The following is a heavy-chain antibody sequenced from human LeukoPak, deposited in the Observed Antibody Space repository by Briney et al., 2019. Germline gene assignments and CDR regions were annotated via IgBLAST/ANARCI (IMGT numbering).Heavy chain of an antibody. J-gene: IGHJ3*02. D-gene: IGHD3-10*01. CDR3: ARDQVSGSPPPLAYAFDI. V-gene: IGHV3-33*01. CDR2: IWYDGSNK. CDR1: GFTFSSYG. Sequence: GGSLRLSCAASGFTFSSYGIHWVCQAPGKGLERVAVIWYDGSNKYYADSVKGRFTISRDNSKNTLYLQMNSLRAEDTAVYYCARDQVSGSPPPLAYAFDIWGQGTMVTVSS.